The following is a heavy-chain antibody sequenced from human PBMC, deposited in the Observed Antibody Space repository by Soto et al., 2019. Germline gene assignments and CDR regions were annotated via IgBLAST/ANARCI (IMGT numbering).Heavy chain of an antibody. J-gene: IGHJ5*02. D-gene: IGHD6-6*01. CDR3: ARDPGIAARSHNWFDP. CDR2: IYYSGST. Sequence: AETLSLTCTVSGGSVSSGSYYWSWIRQPPGKGLEWIGYIYYSGSTNYNPSLKSRVTISVDTSKNQFSLKLSSVTAADTAVYYCARDPGIAARSHNWFDPWGQGTLVTVSS. CDR1: GGSVSSGSYY. V-gene: IGHV4-61*01.